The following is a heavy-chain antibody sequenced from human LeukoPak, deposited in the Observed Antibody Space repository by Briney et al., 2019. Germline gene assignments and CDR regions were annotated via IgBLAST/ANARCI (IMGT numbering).Heavy chain of an antibody. CDR2: VLYDGSLK. CDR1: GFTFSRCD. V-gene: IGHV3-30*02. J-gene: IGHJ3*01. D-gene: IGHD3-10*01. CDR3: AKRSMVRGVRFDAFDL. Sequence: GRSLRLSCAASGFTFSRCDMHWVRQAPGKGPEWVAFVLYDGSLKYYADSVRGRVTISRDSSKNTLYLQMNSLRAEDTAVYYCAKRSMVRGVRFDAFDLWGQGTIVTVSS.